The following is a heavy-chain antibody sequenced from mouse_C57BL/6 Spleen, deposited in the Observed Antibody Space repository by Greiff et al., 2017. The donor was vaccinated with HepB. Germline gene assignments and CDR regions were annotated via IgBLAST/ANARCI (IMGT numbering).Heavy chain of an antibody. D-gene: IGHD2-1*01. V-gene: IGHV5-4*01. CDR2: ISDGGSYT. CDR1: GFTFSSYA. Sequence: EVKLMESGGGLVKPGGSLKLSCAASGFTFSSYAMSWVRQTPEKRLEWVATISDGGSYTYYPDNVKGRFTISRDNAKNNLYLQMSHLKSEDTAMYYCAREGGNYVGFAYWGQGTLVTVSA. CDR3: AREGGNYVGFAY. J-gene: IGHJ3*01.